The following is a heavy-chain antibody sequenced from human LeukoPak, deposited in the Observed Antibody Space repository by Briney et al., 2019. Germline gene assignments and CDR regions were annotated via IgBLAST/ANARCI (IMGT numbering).Heavy chain of an antibody. J-gene: IGHJ4*02. CDR3: ARGNFYSGSGSSPLDY. Sequence: GGSLRLSCAASGFTFNTYWMYWVRQVPGKGLVWVSRINSDGSRTNYVDSAKGRFTISRDNAKNTLFLQMNSLGAEDSAVYYCARGNFYSGSGSSPLDYWGQGTLVTVSS. V-gene: IGHV3-74*01. CDR2: INSDGSRT. CDR1: GFTFNTYW. D-gene: IGHD3-10*01.